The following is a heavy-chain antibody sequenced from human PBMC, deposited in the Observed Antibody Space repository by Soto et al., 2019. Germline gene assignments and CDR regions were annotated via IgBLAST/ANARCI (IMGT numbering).Heavy chain of an antibody. J-gene: IGHJ6*02. CDR3: ASFRIAARPYGYYYGMDV. CDR1: GGSFSGYY. V-gene: IGHV4-34*01. Sequence: SETLSLTCAVYGGSFSGYYWSWIRQPPGKGLEWIGEINHSGSTNYNPSLKSRVTISVDTSKNQFSLKLSSVTAADTAVYYCASFRIAARPYGYYYGMDVWGQGTTVTVSS. CDR2: INHSGST. D-gene: IGHD6-6*01.